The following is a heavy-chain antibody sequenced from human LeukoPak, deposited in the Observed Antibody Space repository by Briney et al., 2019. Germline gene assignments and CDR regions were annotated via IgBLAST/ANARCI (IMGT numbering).Heavy chain of an antibody. CDR1: GGSFSGYY. CDR3: ARELQLERLAFGKEGSAFDY. CDR2: INHSGST. J-gene: IGHJ4*02. Sequence: SETLSLTCAVYGGSFSGYYWSWIRQPPGKGLEWIGEINHSGSTNYNPSLKSRVTISVDTSKNQFSLKLSSVTAADTAVYYCARELQLERLAFGKEGSAFDYWGQGTLVIVSS. V-gene: IGHV4-34*01. D-gene: IGHD1-1*01.